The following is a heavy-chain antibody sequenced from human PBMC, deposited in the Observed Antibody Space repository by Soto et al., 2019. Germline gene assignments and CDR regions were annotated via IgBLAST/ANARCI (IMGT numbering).Heavy chain of an antibody. J-gene: IGHJ3*02. CDR3: ARLSGSYYGTDAFDI. D-gene: IGHD1-26*01. CDR2: IIPIFGTA. CDR1: GGTFSSYA. Sequence: GASVKVSCKASGGTFSSYAISWVRQAPGQGLEWMGGIIPIFGTANYAQKFQGRVTITADESTSTAYMELSSLRSEDTAVYYCARLSGSYYGTDAFDIWGQGTMVTVSS. V-gene: IGHV1-69*13.